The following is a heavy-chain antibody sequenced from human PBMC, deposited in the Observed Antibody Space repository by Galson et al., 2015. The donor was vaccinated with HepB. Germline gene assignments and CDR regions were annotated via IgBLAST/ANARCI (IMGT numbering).Heavy chain of an antibody. V-gene: IGHV3-43*01. Sequence: SLRLSCAASGFTFDDYTMHWVRQAPGKGLEWVSLISWDGGSTYYADSVKGRFTISRDNSKNSLYLQMNSLRTEDTALYYCARRAWALGVAKGYFDYWGQGTLVTVSS. CDR1: GFTFDDYT. J-gene: IGHJ4*02. CDR3: ARRAWALGVAKGYFDY. D-gene: IGHD3-3*01. CDR2: ISWDGGST.